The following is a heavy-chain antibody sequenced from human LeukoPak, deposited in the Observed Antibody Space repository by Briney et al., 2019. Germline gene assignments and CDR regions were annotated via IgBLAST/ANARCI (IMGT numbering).Heavy chain of an antibody. CDR1: GFTFSSYW. V-gene: IGHV3-7*01. J-gene: IGHJ4*02. D-gene: IGHD3-16*02. CDR3: ARDPSSEYDYVWGSYRYPSFDY. CDR2: IKQDGSEK. Sequence: GGSLRLSCAASGFTFSSYWMSWVRQAPGKGLKWVANIKQDGSEKYYVDSVKGRFTISRDNAKNSLYLQMNSLRAEDTAVYYCARDPSSEYDYVWGSYRYPSFDYWGQGTLVTVSS.